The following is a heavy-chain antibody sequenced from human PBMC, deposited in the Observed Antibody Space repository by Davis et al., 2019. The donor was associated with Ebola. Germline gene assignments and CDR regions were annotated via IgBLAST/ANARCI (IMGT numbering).Heavy chain of an antibody. Sequence: MPSETLSLTCTVSGDSIGSSSYYWGWIRQPPGKGLEWIGSIYYSGSTYYNPSLKSRVTISVDTSKNQFSLKLSSVTAADTAVYYCATQGRYFDWLSNYGMDVWGQGTTVTVSS. J-gene: IGHJ6*02. V-gene: IGHV4-39*01. D-gene: IGHD3-9*01. CDR3: ATQGRYFDWLSNYGMDV. CDR2: IYYSGST. CDR1: GDSIGSSSYY.